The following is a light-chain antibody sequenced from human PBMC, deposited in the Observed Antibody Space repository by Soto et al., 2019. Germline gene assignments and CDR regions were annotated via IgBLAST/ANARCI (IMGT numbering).Light chain of an antibody. CDR1: SSDVGGYKF. CDR3: TSYTGSSTLVL. J-gene: IGLJ2*01. CDR2: EVR. Sequence: QSVLTQPASVSGSPGQSITISCTGTSSDVGGYKFVSWYQHHPGKAPKVIIYEVRNRPSGVSNRFSGSKSGNTASLTISGLQAEDDADYFCTSYTGSSTLVLFGGGTKVTVL. V-gene: IGLV2-14*01.